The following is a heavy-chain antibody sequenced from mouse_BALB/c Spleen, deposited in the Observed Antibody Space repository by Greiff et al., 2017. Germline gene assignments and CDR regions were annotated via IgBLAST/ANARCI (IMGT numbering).Heavy chain of an antibody. D-gene: IGHD3-3*01. CDR2: IDPETGGT. Sequence: QVQLKESGAELVRPGASVTLSCKASGYTFTDYEMHWVKQTPVHGLEWIGAIDPETGGTAYNQKFKGKATLTADKSSSTACMELRSLTSEDSAVYYCTRWGDALAYWGQGTLVTVSA. CDR3: TRWGDALAY. CDR1: GYTFTDYE. V-gene: IGHV1-15*01. J-gene: IGHJ3*01.